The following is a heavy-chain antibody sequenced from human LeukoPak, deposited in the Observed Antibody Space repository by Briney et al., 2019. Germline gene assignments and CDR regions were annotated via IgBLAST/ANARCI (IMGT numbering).Heavy chain of an antibody. Sequence: ASVKVSCKASGYTFTSYDINWVRQATGQGLEWMGWMNPNSGNTGYAQKFQGRVTMTRDMSTSTVYMELSSLRSEDTAVYYCARVFDSGFVYWGQGTLVTVSS. CDR1: GYTFTSYD. CDR3: ARVFDSGFVY. V-gene: IGHV1-8*01. CDR2: MNPNSGNT. J-gene: IGHJ4*02. D-gene: IGHD3-9*01.